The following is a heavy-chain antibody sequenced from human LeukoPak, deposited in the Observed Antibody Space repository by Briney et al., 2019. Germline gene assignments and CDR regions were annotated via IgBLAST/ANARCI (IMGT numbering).Heavy chain of an antibody. CDR2: IYYSGST. Sequence: SETLSLTCTVPGGSISSSSYYWGWIRQPPGKGLEWIGSIYYSGSTYYNPSLKSRVTISVDTSKNQFSLKLSSVTAADTAVYYCARGLRFLEWLPTHDYWGQGTLVTVSS. V-gene: IGHV4-39*07. J-gene: IGHJ4*02. CDR1: GGSISSSSYY. CDR3: ARGLRFLEWLPTHDY. D-gene: IGHD3-3*01.